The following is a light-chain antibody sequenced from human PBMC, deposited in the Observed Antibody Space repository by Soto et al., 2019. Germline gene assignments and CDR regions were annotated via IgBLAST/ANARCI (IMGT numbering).Light chain of an antibody. CDR3: QQYYSIPFT. J-gene: IGKJ2*01. CDR1: QSVSSN. Sequence: EIVMTQSPATLSVSPGERATLSCRASQSVSSNLAWYQQKPGQAPSLLIYDISARATGIPTRFSGSGSGTEFTLTISSLQSEDFAVYYCQQYYSIPFTFGQGTKLEI. V-gene: IGKV3D-15*01. CDR2: DIS.